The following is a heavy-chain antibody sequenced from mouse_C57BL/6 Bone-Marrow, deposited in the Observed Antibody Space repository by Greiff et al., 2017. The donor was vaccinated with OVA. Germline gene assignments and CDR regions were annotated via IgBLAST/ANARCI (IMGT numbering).Heavy chain of an antibody. D-gene: IGHD2-2*01. CDR1: GFNIKDDY. J-gene: IGHJ4*01. Sequence: EVKLQESGAELVRPGASVKLSCTASGFNIKDDYMHWVKQRPEQGLEWIGWIDPENGDTEYASKFQGKATITADTSSNTAYLQLSSLTSEDTAVYYCTTRVTTGYYYAMDYWGQGTSVTVSS. CDR3: TTRVTTGYYYAMDY. CDR2: IDPENGDT. V-gene: IGHV14-4*01.